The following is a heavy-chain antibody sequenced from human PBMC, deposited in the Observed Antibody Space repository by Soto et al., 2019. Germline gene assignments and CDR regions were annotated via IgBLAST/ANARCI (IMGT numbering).Heavy chain of an antibody. J-gene: IGHJ4*02. Sequence: EVQLLESGGGLVQPGGSLRLSCAASGFTFNNYAMNWVRQAPGKGLEWVSEISGSGDSTFFADSVKGRFTISRDNSKNTLYLQMNSLRAEDTAMYYCAKRDRQVSATPFFDHWGPGTLVSVSS. CDR1: GFTFNNYA. V-gene: IGHV3-23*01. D-gene: IGHD2-15*01. CDR2: ISGSGDST. CDR3: AKRDRQVSATPFFDH.